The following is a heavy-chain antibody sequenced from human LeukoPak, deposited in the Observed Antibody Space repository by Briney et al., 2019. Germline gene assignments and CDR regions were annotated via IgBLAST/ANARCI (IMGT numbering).Heavy chain of an antibody. D-gene: IGHD5-24*01. J-gene: IGHJ4*02. CDR3: AKSAPRRDGYNLNFDY. CDR2: ISGDGGST. V-gene: IGHV3-43*02. Sequence: GGSLRLSCAPSEFSFGGYAMSWVRQAPGKGLEWVSLISGDGGSTYYADSVKGRFTISRDNSKNSLYLQMNSLRTEDTALYYCAKSAPRRDGYNLNFDYWGQGTLVTVSS. CDR1: EFSFGGYA.